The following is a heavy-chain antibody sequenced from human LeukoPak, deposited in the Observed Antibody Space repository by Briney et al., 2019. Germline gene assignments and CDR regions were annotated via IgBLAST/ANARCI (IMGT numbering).Heavy chain of an antibody. Sequence: SVKGRFTISRDSYKNTMDLQMGTLRAEDVAVFYCARAVLYYYYGMDVWGQGTTVTVSS. V-gene: IGHV3-64*01. J-gene: IGHJ6*02. CDR3: ARAVLYYYYGMDV.